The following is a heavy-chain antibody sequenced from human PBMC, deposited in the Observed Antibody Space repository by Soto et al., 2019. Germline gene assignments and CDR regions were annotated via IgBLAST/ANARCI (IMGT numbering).Heavy chain of an antibody. CDR2: INPNSGGT. J-gene: IGHJ6*02. CDR1: GYTFIGYY. D-gene: IGHD3-10*01. V-gene: IGHV1-2*04. Sequence: ASVKVSCKASGYTFIGYYIHWVRQAPGQGLEWMGWINPNSGGTNYAQRFQGWVTMTRDRSISTAYMELSRLKSDDTAVYYCARVGGGLASLGYYGMDVWGQGTTVTVSS. CDR3: ARVGGGLASLGYYGMDV.